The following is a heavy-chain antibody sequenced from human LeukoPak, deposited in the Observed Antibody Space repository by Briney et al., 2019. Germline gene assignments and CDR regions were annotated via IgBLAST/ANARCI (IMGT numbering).Heavy chain of an antibody. CDR1: GFSFSNYD. D-gene: IGHD2-2*01. V-gene: IGHV3-13*01. Sequence: PGGSLRLSCAASGFSFSNYDMHWVRHATGKGLEWVSSIDTAGDTYYPGSVKGRFTISRENAKKSFYLQMNSLRAGDTAVYYCARGSCSSSSCYERLNGLDVWGQGTTVTVSS. CDR2: IDTAGDT. J-gene: IGHJ6*02. CDR3: ARGSCSSSSCYERLNGLDV.